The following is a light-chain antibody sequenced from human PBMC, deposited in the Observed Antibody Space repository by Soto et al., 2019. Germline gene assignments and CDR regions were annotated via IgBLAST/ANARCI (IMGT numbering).Light chain of an antibody. V-gene: IGLV2-23*01. CDR2: EDI. CDR1: SSDVGSYSL. CDR3: YTYEGGSTYL. J-gene: IGLJ1*01. Sequence: QSVLTQPASVSGSPGQSITTSCTGTSSDVGSYSLLSWYQHHPGKAPKLIIYEDIKGPSGVSNRFSGSKSGNTASLRISGLQAEDEADYYCYTYEGGSTYLFGTGTKVTVL.